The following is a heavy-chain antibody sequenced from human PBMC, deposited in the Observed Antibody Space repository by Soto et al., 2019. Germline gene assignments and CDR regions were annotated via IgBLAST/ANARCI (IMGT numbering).Heavy chain of an antibody. Sequence: QLQLQESGPGLVKPSETLSLTCTVSGGSIDSPDYYWGWIRLPPGKGLQWVATISYSGRPYYNPALKSRVTISVDTCRNQFPLQMTSGTATDTAVYYCATRADEKRLDYGGRGTLVTVSS. CDR3: ATRADEKRLDY. CDR1: GGSIDSPDYY. J-gene: IGHJ4*02. CDR2: ISYSGRP. V-gene: IGHV4-39*01.